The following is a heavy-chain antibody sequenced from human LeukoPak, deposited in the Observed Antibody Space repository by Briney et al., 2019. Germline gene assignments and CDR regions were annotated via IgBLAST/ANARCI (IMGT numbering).Heavy chain of an antibody. Sequence: PGGSLRLSCAASGFTFSTYAMSWVRQAPGKGLEWVSVISGSGGSTYYAASVKGRFTISRDNSKNTLYLQMNSLRAEDTAVYYCAKGTTTLVVTKIDYWGQGTLVTVSS. V-gene: IGHV3-23*01. J-gene: IGHJ4*02. CDR3: AKGTTTLVVTKIDY. CDR1: GFTFSTYA. D-gene: IGHD4-23*01. CDR2: ISGSGGST.